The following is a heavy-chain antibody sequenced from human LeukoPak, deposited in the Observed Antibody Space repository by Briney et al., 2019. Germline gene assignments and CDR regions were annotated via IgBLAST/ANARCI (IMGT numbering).Heavy chain of an antibody. CDR2: IKKDGSEK. V-gene: IGHV3-7*01. D-gene: IGHD6-19*01. CDR1: GSTFSSYW. J-gene: IGHJ4*02. Sequence: GGSLRLSCAVSGSTFSSYWMSWVRQAPGKGLEWVANIKKDGSEKYYVDSVKGRFTISRDNAKTSLYLQMNSLRAEDTAVYYCARAEWQWLVRVDYWGQGTLVTVSS. CDR3: ARAEWQWLVRVDY.